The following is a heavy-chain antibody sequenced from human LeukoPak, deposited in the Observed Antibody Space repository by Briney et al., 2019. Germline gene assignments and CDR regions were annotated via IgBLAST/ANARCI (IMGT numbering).Heavy chain of an antibody. D-gene: IGHD6-13*01. CDR3: EDGYRPY. CDR2: IYYSGST. V-gene: IGHV4-39*07. Sequence: PSETLSLTCTVSGGSISSSSYYWGGIRQPPGEGLEWIGSIYYSGSTYYNPSLKSRVTISVDTSKNQFSLQLSSVTAADTAVYYCEDGYRPYWGQGTLVTVSS. J-gene: IGHJ4*02. CDR1: GGSISSSSYY.